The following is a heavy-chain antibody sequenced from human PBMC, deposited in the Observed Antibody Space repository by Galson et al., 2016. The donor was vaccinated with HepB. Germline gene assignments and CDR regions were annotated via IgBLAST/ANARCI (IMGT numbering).Heavy chain of an antibody. D-gene: IGHD5-24*01. CDR3: ARDSGYNEHGGFDN. CDR2: VSSGGTT. CDR1: GFTASTTY. J-gene: IGHJ4*02. V-gene: IGHV3-66*02. Sequence: SLRLSCAASGFTASTTYMAWVRQAPGKGLECVSVVSSGGTTFYADSVMGRFTISRDHSTNTLYLQMGSLRTEDTAVYYCARDSGYNEHGGFDNWGQGTLVTVSS.